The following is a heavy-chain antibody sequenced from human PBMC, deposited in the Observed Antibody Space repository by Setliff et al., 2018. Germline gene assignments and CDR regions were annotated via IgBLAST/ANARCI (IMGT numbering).Heavy chain of an antibody. CDR1: GGSISSGSYY. CDR3: AKDSSGWPHSLISYFQH. Sequence: SETLSLTCTVSGGSISSGSYYWSWIRQPAGKGLEWIGHIYTSGSTNYNPSLKSRVTISVDKSKNQFSLRLNYVTAADTAVYYCAKDSSGWPHSLISYFQHWGQGTLVTVSS. V-gene: IGHV4-61*09. J-gene: IGHJ1*01. CDR2: IYTSGST. D-gene: IGHD6-19*01.